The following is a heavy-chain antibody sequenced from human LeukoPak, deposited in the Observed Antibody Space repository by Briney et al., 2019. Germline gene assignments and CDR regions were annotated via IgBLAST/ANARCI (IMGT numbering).Heavy chain of an antibody. CDR1: GGSISSSSYY. Sequence: PSETLSLTCTVSGGSISSSSYYWGWIRQPPGKGLEWIGSIYYSGSTYYNPSLKSRVTISVDTSKNQFSLKLSSVTAADTAVYYCARDSRGGGPDFDYWGQGTLVTVSS. D-gene: IGHD3-16*01. V-gene: IGHV4-39*07. J-gene: IGHJ4*02. CDR3: ARDSRGGGPDFDY. CDR2: IYYSGST.